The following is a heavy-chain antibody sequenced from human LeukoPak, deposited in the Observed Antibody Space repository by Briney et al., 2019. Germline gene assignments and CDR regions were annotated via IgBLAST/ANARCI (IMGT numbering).Heavy chain of an antibody. D-gene: IGHD6-13*01. CDR2: IIPIFGTA. CDR1: GGTFSSYA. Sequence: ASVKVSCKASGGTFSSYAISWVRQAPGQGLEWMGGIIPIFGTANYAQKFQGRVTITADESTSTAYMELSSLRSEDTAVYYCARDGAAAGNYYYYGMDVWAKGPRSPSP. J-gene: IGHJ6*02. CDR3: ARDGAAAGNYYYYGMDV. V-gene: IGHV1-69*13.